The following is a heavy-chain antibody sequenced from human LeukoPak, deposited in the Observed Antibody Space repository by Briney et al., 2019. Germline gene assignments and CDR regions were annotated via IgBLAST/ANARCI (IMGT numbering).Heavy chain of an antibody. Sequence: SETLSLTCTVSGGSISSSSYYWGWIRQPPGKGLEWIGSIYYSGSTYYNPSLKSRVTISVDTSKNQFSLKLSSVTAADTAVYYCASQWYSSSWYDHDAFDTWGQGTMVTVSS. D-gene: IGHD6-13*01. CDR3: ASQWYSSSWYDHDAFDT. J-gene: IGHJ3*02. CDR2: IYYSGST. CDR1: GGSISSSSYY. V-gene: IGHV4-39*01.